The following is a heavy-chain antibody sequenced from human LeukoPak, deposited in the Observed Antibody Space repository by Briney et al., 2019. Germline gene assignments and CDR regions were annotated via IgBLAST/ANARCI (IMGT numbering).Heavy chain of an antibody. D-gene: IGHD3-3*01. CDR3: ARKRGVGVDTNAFDM. J-gene: IGHJ3*02. V-gene: IGHV1-2*02. CDR1: GYTITGYY. CDR2: INANNGGS. Sequence: EASVKVSCKASGYTITGYYMHWVRQAPGQGLEWMGWINANNGGSIYAQKFQGRVTMTRDTSINTAYMEPSRLRSDDTAVYYCARKRGVGVDTNAFDMWGQGTMVTVSS.